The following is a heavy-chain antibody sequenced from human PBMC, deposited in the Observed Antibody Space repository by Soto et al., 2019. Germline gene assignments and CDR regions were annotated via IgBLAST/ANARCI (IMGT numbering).Heavy chain of an antibody. Sequence: SETLSLTCTVSGGSISSGDYYWSWIRQPPGKGLEWIGYIYYSGSTYYNPSLKSRVTISVDTSKNQFSLKLSSVTAADPAVYYCARKDYGGNSHSNSHAFDIWGQVTRVTVSS. CDR3: ARKDYGGNSHSNSHAFDI. V-gene: IGHV4-30-4*01. CDR1: GGSISSGDYY. J-gene: IGHJ3*02. D-gene: IGHD4-17*01. CDR2: IYYSGST.